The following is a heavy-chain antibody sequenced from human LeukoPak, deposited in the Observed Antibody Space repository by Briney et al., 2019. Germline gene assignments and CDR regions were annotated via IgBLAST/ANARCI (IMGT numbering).Heavy chain of an antibody. CDR1: GGSISSYY. CDR2: IYSSGST. V-gene: IGHV4-59*06. Sequence: SETLSLTCTVSGGSISSYYWSWVRQPPGKGLEWVGYIYSSGSTYYNPSLKSRVTISVDTSKNQFSLKLSSVTAADTAVYYCARGVISTDAFDVWGQGTIVTASS. D-gene: IGHD3-3*02. J-gene: IGHJ3*01. CDR3: ARGVISTDAFDV.